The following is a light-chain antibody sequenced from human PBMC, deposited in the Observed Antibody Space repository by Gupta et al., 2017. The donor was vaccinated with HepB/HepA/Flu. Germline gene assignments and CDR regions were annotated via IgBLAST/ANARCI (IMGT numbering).Light chain of an antibody. CDR1: SSDVGGYNY. V-gene: IGLV2-8*01. CDR2: EVS. CDR3: SSYAGSNNRYV. J-gene: IGLJ1*01. Sequence: QSALTQPPSASGSPGQPVTISCTGPSSDVGGYNYVSWYQQHPGKAPKLMIYEVSKRPSGVPDRFSGSKSGNTASLTVSGLQAEDEADYYCSSYAGSNNRYVFGTGTKVTVL.